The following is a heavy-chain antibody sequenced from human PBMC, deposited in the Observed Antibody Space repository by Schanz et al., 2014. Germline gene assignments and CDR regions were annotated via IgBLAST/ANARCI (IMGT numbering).Heavy chain of an antibody. V-gene: IGHV7-4-1*02. J-gene: IGHJ4*02. CDR2: INTHTGNP. D-gene: IGHD3-22*01. Sequence: QVPLVQSGAEVKKPGSSVKVSCKASGYTFTSYSMNWVRQAPGQGLEWMGWINTHTGNPTYAQGFTGRFVFSLDTSVSTAYLQISSLKADDTAVYYCAREDYLDSSGYSCGYWGQGTLVTVSS. CDR1: GYTFTSYS. CDR3: AREDYLDSSGYSCGY.